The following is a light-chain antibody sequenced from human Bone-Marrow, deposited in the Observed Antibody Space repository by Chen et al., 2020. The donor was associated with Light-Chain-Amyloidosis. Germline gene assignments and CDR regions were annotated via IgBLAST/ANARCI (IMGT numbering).Light chain of an antibody. CDR2: DVS. Sequence: QSALTQPRSVSGSPGQSVTISCTGTSGDVGGYYGVSWYQQYPVKAPKLIIYDVSKRPSGVPDRFSGSKSGNTASLTISGLQAADEADYYCCSTAGRSTLVFGGGTTLTVL. CDR3: CSTAGRSTLV. J-gene: IGLJ2*01. CDR1: SGDVGGYYG. V-gene: IGLV2-11*02.